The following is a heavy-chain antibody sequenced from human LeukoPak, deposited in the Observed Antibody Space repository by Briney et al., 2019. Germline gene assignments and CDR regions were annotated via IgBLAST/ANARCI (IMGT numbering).Heavy chain of an antibody. V-gene: IGHV3-48*03. D-gene: IGHD4-17*01. CDR1: GFTFSSYE. Sequence: PGGSLRLSCAASGFTFSSYEMNWVRQAPGKGLEWVSYISSSGSTIYYADSVKGRFTISRDNAKNSLYLQMNSLRAEDTAVYYCARDVDSYGDYAFDYWGQGTLVTVSS. CDR3: ARDVDSYGDYAFDY. J-gene: IGHJ4*02. CDR2: ISSSGSTI.